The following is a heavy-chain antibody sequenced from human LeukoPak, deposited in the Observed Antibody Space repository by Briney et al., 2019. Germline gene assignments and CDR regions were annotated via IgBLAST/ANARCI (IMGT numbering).Heavy chain of an antibody. V-gene: IGHV3-21*01. CDR2: ISSSSSYI. J-gene: IGHJ6*02. Sequence: GGSLRLSCAASGFTFSSYSMNWVRQAPGKGLEWVSSISSSSSYIYYADSVKGRFTISRDNAKNSLYLQMNSLRAVDTAVYYCARGDWDSSGYLSAYYYYGMDVWGQGTTVTVSS. CDR3: ARGDWDSSGYLSAYYYYGMDV. CDR1: GFTFSSYS. D-gene: IGHD3-22*01.